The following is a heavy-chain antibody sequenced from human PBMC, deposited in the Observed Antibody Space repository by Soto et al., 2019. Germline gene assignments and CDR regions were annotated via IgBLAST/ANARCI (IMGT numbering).Heavy chain of an antibody. CDR2: IYYSGST. D-gene: IGHD3-22*01. V-gene: IGHV4-30-4*01. CDR1: GGSISSGDYY. J-gene: IGHJ4*02. CDR3: ARTPANYYDSSGYPTPDYFDY. Sequence: PSETLSLTCTVSGGSISSGDYYWSWIRQPPGKGLEWIGYIYYSGSTYYNPSLKSRVTISVDTSKNQFSLKLSSVAAADTAVYYCARTPANYYDSSGYPTPDYFDYWGQGIQVTVSS.